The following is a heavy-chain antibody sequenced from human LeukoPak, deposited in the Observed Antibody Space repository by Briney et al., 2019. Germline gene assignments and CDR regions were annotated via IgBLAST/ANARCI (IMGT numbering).Heavy chain of an antibody. V-gene: IGHV3-23*01. CDR3: AKADGATCYSPSDY. CDR1: GFTFSSYA. CDR2: ISGSGGTT. D-gene: IGHD2-15*01. J-gene: IGHJ4*02. Sequence: GGSLRLSCAASGFTFSSYAMNWVRQAPGKGLEWVSAISGSGGTTYYADSVKGRFTISRDNSKNTLDLQMNSLRAEDTALYYCAKADGATCYSPSDYWGQGTLVTVSS.